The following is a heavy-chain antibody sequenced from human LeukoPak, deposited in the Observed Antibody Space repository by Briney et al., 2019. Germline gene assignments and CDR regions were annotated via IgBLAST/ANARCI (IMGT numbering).Heavy chain of an antibody. CDR3: TTLPGYCSSTSCYSPGDY. CDR2: IKSKTDGGTT. D-gene: IGHD2-2*01. V-gene: IGHV3-15*01. Sequence: GGSLRLSCAASGFTFSNAWMSWVRQAPGKGLEWVGRIKSKTDGGTTDYAAPVKGRFTISRDDSKNTLYLQMNSLKTEDTAVYYCTTLPGYCSSTSCYSPGDYWGQGTLVTVSS. CDR1: GFTFSNAW. J-gene: IGHJ4*02.